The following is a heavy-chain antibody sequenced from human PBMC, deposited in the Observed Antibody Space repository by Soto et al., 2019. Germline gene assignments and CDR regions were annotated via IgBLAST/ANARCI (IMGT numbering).Heavy chain of an antibody. Sequence: ETLSPTCAVYGGSFSGYYWSWVRQVPGKGLEWIGEINHSGSTNYNPSLKSRVTISVDTSKNQFSLKLSSVTAADTAVCYCARLVGANVSTFDYWGQGTLVTVSS. CDR1: GGSFSGYY. V-gene: IGHV4-34*01. CDR2: INHSGST. D-gene: IGHD1-26*01. J-gene: IGHJ4*02. CDR3: ARLVGANVSTFDY.